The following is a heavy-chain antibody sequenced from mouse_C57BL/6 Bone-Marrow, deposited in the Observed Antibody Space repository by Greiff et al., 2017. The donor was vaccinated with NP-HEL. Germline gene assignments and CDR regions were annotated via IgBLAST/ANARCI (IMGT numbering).Heavy chain of an antibody. J-gene: IGHJ2*01. CDR2: IDPVNGVT. D-gene: IGHD1-1*01. V-gene: IGHV14-4*01. CDR1: GFNIKDDY. CDR3: TTLVATDYFDY. Sequence: VQLQQSGAELVRPGASVKLSCTASGFNIKDDYLHWVKLRPEQGLEWIGWIDPVNGVTEYASKFQGKATVSSDTYSNTAYLQLSSLTSEDTAVYYCTTLVATDYFDYWGQGTTLTVSS.